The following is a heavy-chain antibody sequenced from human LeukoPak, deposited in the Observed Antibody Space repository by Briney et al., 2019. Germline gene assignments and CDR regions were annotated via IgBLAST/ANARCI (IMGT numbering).Heavy chain of an antibody. V-gene: IGHV4-34*01. Sequence: SSETLSLTCAVYGGSFSGYYWSWIRQPPGKGLEWIGEINHSGSTNYNPSLKSRVTISVDTSKNQFSLKLSSVTAADTAVYYCARGSHTGVNYYDSSGYYYWGQGTLVTVPS. J-gene: IGHJ4*02. CDR3: ARGSHTGVNYYDSSGYYY. D-gene: IGHD3-22*01. CDR2: INHSGST. CDR1: GGSFSGYY.